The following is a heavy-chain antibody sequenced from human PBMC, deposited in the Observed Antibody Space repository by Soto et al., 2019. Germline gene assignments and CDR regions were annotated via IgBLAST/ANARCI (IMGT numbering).Heavy chain of an antibody. CDR3: ARSSGSFLYYYYYGMDV. CDR2: ISAYNGNT. D-gene: IGHD3-10*01. CDR1: GYTFTSYG. Sequence: ASVKVSCKASGYTFTSYGISWVRQAPGQGLEWMGWISAYNGNTNYAQKLQGRVTMTRNTSISTAYMELSSLRSEDTAVYYCARSSGSFLYYYYYGMDVWGQGTTVTVSS. V-gene: IGHV1-18*01. J-gene: IGHJ6*02.